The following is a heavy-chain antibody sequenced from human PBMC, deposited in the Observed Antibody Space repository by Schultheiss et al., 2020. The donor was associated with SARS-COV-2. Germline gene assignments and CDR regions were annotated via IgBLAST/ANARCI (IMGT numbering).Heavy chain of an antibody. J-gene: IGHJ6*02. CDR2: IYSGGNT. V-gene: IGHV3-66*01. D-gene: IGHD2-2*01. CDR1: GLTVSNNY. Sequence: GESLKISCAASGLTVSNNYMTWVRQAPGKGLEWVSVIYSGGNTHYADSVRGRFIISRDNSKNTLYLQMTSLRVEDTAMYYCVRDGPDASYGMDVWGQGTTVTVSS. CDR3: VRDGPDASYGMDV.